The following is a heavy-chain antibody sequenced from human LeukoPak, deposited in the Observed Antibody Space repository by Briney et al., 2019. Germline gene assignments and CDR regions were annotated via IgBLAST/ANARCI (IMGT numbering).Heavy chain of an antibody. CDR2: IYTIGST. D-gene: IGHD1-26*01. CDR1: GGSISSGSYY. Sequence: SETLSLTCTVSGGSISSGSYYWSWIRQPAGKGLEWIGRIYTIGSTNSNPSLKSRVTISVDTSKNQFSLKLSSVTAADTAVYYCARRIGGSYYSYAFGIWGQGTMVTVSS. CDR3: ARRIGGSYYSYAFGI. J-gene: IGHJ3*02. V-gene: IGHV4-61*02.